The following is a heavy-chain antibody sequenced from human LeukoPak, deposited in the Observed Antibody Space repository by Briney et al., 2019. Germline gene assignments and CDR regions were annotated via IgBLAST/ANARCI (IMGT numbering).Heavy chain of an antibody. V-gene: IGHV1-2*02. Sequence: ASVKVSCKASGFTFTVYYMHWVRQAPGQGLEWMGWINPKSGDTNFAQKFQGRVTMTRDTSISTAYMQLSRLSSDDTAVYYCSRYFRHYGSGSYQNYWGQGTLVTVSS. CDR2: INPKSGDT. J-gene: IGHJ4*02. CDR1: GFTFTVYY. CDR3: SRYFRHYGSGSYQNY. D-gene: IGHD3-10*01.